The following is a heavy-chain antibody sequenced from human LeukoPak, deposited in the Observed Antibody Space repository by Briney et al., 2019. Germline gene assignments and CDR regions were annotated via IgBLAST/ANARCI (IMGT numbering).Heavy chain of an antibody. J-gene: IGHJ5*02. CDR3: ARGIYYDILTGYYNVVDP. CDR1: GGSFSGYY. D-gene: IGHD3-9*01. Sequence: SETLSLTCAVYGGSFSGYYWSWIRQPPGKGLEWIGEINHSGSTNYNPPLKSRVTISVDTSKNQFSLKLSSVTAADTAVYYCARGIYYDILTGYYNVVDPWGQGTLVTVSS. V-gene: IGHV4-34*01. CDR2: INHSGST.